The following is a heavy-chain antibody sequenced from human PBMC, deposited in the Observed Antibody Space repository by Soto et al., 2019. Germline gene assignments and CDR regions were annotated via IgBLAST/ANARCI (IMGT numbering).Heavy chain of an antibody. V-gene: IGHV3-30*18. CDR3: AKDRKNVGMDYDFWSGYPTTSFYYYGMDV. CDR2: ISYDGSNK. D-gene: IGHD3-3*01. J-gene: IGHJ6*02. Sequence: GGSLRLSCAASGFTFSSYGMHWVRQAPGKGLEWVAVISYDGSNKYYADSVKGRFTISRDNSKNTLYLQMNSLRAEDTAVYYCAKDRKNVGMDYDFWSGYPTTSFYYYGMDVWGQGTTVTVSS. CDR1: GFTFSSYG.